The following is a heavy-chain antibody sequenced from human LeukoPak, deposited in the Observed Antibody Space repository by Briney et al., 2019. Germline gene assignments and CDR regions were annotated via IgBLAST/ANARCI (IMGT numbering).Heavy chain of an antibody. J-gene: IGHJ4*02. CDR1: GGSISSSSYY. V-gene: IGHV4-39*01. CDR3: ARQLGYCSSTSCYSDKVDY. Sequence: PSETLSLTCTVSGGSISSSSYYWGWIRQPPGKGLEWIGSIYYSGSTYYNPSLKSRVTISVETSKNQFSLKLSSVTAADTAVYYCARQLGYCSSTSCYSDKVDYWGQGTLVTVSS. CDR2: IYYSGST. D-gene: IGHD2-2*02.